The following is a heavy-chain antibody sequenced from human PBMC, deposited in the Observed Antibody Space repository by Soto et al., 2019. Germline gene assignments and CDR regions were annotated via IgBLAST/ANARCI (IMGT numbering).Heavy chain of an antibody. J-gene: IGHJ4*02. CDR3: ATRSPAFDY. V-gene: IGHV1-18*01. CDR1: GYTFTNFG. Sequence: QVQLVQSGPEVKKPGASVKVSCKTSGYTFTNFGISWVRQAPGRGLEWMGWVTTDKGKTTYAQKFQGRVTMTTDTSTSTAYMELRSLRSDDTAVYYCATRSPAFDYWGQGTMVTVS. CDR2: VTTDKGKT.